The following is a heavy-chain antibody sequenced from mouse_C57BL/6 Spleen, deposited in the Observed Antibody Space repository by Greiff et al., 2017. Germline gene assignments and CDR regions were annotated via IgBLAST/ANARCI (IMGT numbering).Heavy chain of an antibody. Sequence: QVQLQQPGAELVRPGSSVKLSCKASGYTFTSYWMDWVKQRPGQGLEWIGNIYPSDSETHYNQKFKDKATLTVYKSSSTAYMQLSSLTSEDSAVYYCAREGFQGYAMDYWGQGTSVTVSS. J-gene: IGHJ4*01. CDR1: GYTFTSYW. CDR3: AREGFQGYAMDY. CDR2: IYPSDSET. V-gene: IGHV1-61*01.